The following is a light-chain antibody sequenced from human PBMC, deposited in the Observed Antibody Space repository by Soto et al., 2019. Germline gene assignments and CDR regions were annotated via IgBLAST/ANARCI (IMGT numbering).Light chain of an antibody. CDR3: QQYGSSPYT. CDR1: QSISRRF. Sequence: EIVLTQSPGTLSLSPGERATLSCRASQSISRRFLAWYQQKPGQAPRLLMNGASSRATGIPDRFSGTGSGTDFTLTISRLEPEDFAVYYCQQYGSSPYTFGLGTKVDIK. CDR2: GAS. V-gene: IGKV3-20*01. J-gene: IGKJ2*01.